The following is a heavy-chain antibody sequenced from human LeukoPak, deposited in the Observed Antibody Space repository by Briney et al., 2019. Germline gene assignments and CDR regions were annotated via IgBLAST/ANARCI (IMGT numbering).Heavy chain of an antibody. J-gene: IGHJ4*02. V-gene: IGHV3-48*03. D-gene: IGHD5-24*01. CDR3: ARGRREIPYFDY. CDR1: GFTFSSYE. CDR2: ISSSGSTI. Sequence: GGSLRLSCAASGFTFSSYEMNWVRQAPGKGLEWVSYISSSGSTIYYADSVKGRFTISRDNAKNSLYLQMNSLRAEDTAVYYCARGRREIPYFDYWGQGTLVTVSS.